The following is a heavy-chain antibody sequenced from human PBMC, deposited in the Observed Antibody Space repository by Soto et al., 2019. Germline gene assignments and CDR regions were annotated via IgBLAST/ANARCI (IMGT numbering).Heavy chain of an antibody. V-gene: IGHV3-53*04. D-gene: IGHD2-2*01. CDR2: IYSGGST. CDR3: ARAYCSSTSCPDAFDI. CDR1: GFTVSSNY. J-gene: IGHJ3*02. Sequence: GGSLRLFCAASGFTVSSNYMSWVRQAPGKGLEWVSVIYSGGSTYYADSVKGRFTISRHNSKNTLYLQMNSLRAEDTAVYYCARAYCSSTSCPDAFDIWGQGTMVTVSS.